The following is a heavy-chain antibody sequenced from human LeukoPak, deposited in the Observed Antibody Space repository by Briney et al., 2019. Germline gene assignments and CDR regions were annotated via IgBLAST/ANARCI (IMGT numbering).Heavy chain of an antibody. CDR3: ARVDGDYVHMDV. V-gene: IGHV3-21*01. D-gene: IGHD4-17*01. Sequence: GGSLRLSCAASGFTFSSYSMNWVRQAPGKGLEWVSSISSSSSYIYYADSVKGRFTISRDNAKNSLYLQMNSLRAEDTAVYYCARVDGDYVHMDVWGKGTTVTVSS. CDR1: GFTFSSYS. J-gene: IGHJ6*03. CDR2: ISSSSSYI.